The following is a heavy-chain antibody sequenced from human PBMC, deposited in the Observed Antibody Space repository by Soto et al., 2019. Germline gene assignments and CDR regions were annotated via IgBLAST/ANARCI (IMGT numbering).Heavy chain of an antibody. CDR3: ARDKKQQRSPVYYYYRMDV. Sequence: PSETLSLTCAVSGSSISSGYYWSWIRQLPGEGLEWIGYIHYSGSTNYNPSLKSRVTISVDTSKNQFSLKLTSVTAADTAVYYCARDKKQQRSPVYYYYRMDVWGQGTTVTVSS. D-gene: IGHD6-13*01. CDR1: GSSISSGYY. J-gene: IGHJ6*02. V-gene: IGHV4-61*01. CDR2: IHYSGST.